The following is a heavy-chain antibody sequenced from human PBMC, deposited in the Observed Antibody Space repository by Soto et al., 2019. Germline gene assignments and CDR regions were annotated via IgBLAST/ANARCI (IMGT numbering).Heavy chain of an antibody. CDR3: ARQTPSYSYGYGTYPNWYFDL. CDR2: IYYSGST. CDR1: GGSISSSSYY. V-gene: IGHV4-39*01. Sequence: QLQLQESGPGLVKPSETLSLTCTVSGGSISSSSYYWGWIRQPPGKGLEWIGSIYYSGSTYYNPSLKSRVTISVDTSKNQFSLKLSSVTAADTAVYYCARQTPSYSYGYGTYPNWYFDLWGRGTLVTVSS. J-gene: IGHJ2*01. D-gene: IGHD5-18*01.